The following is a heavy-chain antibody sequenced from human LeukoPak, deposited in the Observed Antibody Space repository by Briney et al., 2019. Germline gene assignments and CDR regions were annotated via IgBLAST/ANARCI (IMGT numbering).Heavy chain of an antibody. V-gene: IGHV6-1*01. D-gene: IGHD5-12*01. CDR3: ARESDTGYVNF. CDR1: GDSVSRFAAV. CDR2: TYYRSKWYN. Sequence: SQTLSLTCAISGDSVSRFAAVWNWIRQSPSRGLEWLGRTYYRSKWYNDYAVSVKSRITINPDTSKNQFSLQLNSVTPEDTAIYYCARESDTGYVNFWGQGTLVTVSS. J-gene: IGHJ4*02.